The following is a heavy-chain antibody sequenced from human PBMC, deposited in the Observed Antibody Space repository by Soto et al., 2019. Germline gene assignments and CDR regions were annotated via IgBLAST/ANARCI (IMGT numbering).Heavy chain of an antibody. J-gene: IGHJ6*02. Sequence: EVQLVESGGGLVKPGGSLRLSCEASGFTFSNAWMSWVRQAPGKGLEWVGRIKSKTDGGTTDYAPPVKGRFTISGDDSKSTVYMQMNSLKTEDTAVYYCTTDKGVWAGTRHYYYYGMDVWGQGTTVTVSS. CDR3: TTDKGVWAGTRHYYYYGMDV. D-gene: IGHD1-1*01. V-gene: IGHV3-15*01. CDR2: IKSKTDGGTT. CDR1: GFTFSNAW.